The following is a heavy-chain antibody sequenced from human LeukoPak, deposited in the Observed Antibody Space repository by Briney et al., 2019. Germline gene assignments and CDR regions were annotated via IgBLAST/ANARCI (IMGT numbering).Heavy chain of an antibody. CDR1: GFTVSDND. V-gene: IGHV3-74*03. CDR3: ARDLDWILFDY. D-gene: IGHD3-9*01. Sequence: GGSLRLSCAASGFTVSDNDISWVRQAPGKGLVWVARVNREGTTTTYADSVKGRFTISRDNAKNTLYLQMNNLRAEDTAVYYCARDLDWILFDYWGQGTLVTVSS. CDR2: VNREGTTT. J-gene: IGHJ4*02.